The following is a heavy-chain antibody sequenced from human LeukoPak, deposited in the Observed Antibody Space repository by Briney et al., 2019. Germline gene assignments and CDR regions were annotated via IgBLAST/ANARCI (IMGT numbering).Heavy chain of an antibody. Sequence: GASVKVSCKASGGTFSSYAISWVRQAPGQGLEWMGGIIPIFGTANYAQKFQGRVTITADESTSTAYMELSSLRSEDTAVYYCARTTEGGGEVYFDYWGQGTLVTVSS. CDR3: ARTTEGGGEVYFDY. CDR1: GGTFSSYA. J-gene: IGHJ4*02. D-gene: IGHD3-10*01. V-gene: IGHV1-69*13. CDR2: IIPIFGTA.